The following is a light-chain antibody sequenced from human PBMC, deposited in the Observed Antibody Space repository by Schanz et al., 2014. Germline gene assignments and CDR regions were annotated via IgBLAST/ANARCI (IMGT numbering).Light chain of an antibody. Sequence: QSVLTQPPSVSAAPGQKVTISCASNIGNNYVSWYQQLPGTAPKLLIYDNNKRPSGIPDRFSGSKSGTSATLGITGLQTGDEADYYCGTWDGSLGEVVFGGGTKVTVL. CDR1: SNIGNNY. CDR2: DNN. J-gene: IGLJ2*01. V-gene: IGLV1-51*01. CDR3: GTWDGSLGEVV.